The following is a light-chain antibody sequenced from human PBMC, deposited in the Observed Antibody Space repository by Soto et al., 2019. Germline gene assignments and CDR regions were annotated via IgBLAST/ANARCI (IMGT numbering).Light chain of an antibody. CDR1: SSHIGATYD. V-gene: IGLV1-40*01. J-gene: IGLJ3*02. Sequence: QSVLTQPPSVSGAPGQRVTISCAGSSSHIGATYDIHWYQQLPGAAPRLLIYGNSNRPSGVTDRFAGSKSGTSASLAIIGLRVEDEGIYYCQAFDNSLSASGVFGGGTQLTVL. CDR3: QAFDNSLSASGV. CDR2: GNS.